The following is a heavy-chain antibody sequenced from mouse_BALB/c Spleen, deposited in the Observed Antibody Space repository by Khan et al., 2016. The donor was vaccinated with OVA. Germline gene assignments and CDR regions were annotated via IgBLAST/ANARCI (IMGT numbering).Heavy chain of an antibody. CDR1: GYSFTDYI. J-gene: IGHJ3*01. CDR3: ARGEYGSTYPGFVY. Sequence: QVQLKQSGPELVMPGASVKMSCKASGYSFTDYIISWVKQRTGQGLQWIGEIYPGSGSIYSNEKFKGKATLTADKSSNTAYMQLSSLTSEDSAVYFCARGEYGSTYPGFVYWGQGTPVTVSA. D-gene: IGHD1-1*01. CDR2: IYPGSGSI. V-gene: IGHV1-77*01.